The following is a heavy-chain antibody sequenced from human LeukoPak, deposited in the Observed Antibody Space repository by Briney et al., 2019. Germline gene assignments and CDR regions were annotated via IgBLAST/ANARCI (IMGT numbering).Heavy chain of an antibody. J-gene: IGHJ6*02. D-gene: IGHD3-16*01. CDR1: GFTFDDYT. Sequence: GGSLRLSCAASGFTFDDYTMHWVRQVPGKGLEWVSAITWNSGGIGYVDSVKGRFTISRDNAKNSLYLQMSNLRAEDTAVYFCARGGGLDVWGQGATVTVSS. CDR3: ARGGGLDV. CDR2: ITWNSGGI. V-gene: IGHV3-9*01.